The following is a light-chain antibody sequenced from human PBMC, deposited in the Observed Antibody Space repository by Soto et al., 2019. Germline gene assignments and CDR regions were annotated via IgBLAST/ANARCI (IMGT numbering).Light chain of an antibody. CDR2: EVS. CDR3: FSYTRSTAYV. CDR1: SGDVGGYNY. Sequence: GLAQPAGGTGDPGQSGTISGSGTSGDVGGYNYFSWYQLQPGKAPKVVLYEVSKRPSGVSSRFSGSKSGNTASLTISGLQAEDEADYYCFSYTRSTAYVFGTGTKVTVL. J-gene: IGLJ1*01. V-gene: IGLV2-14*01.